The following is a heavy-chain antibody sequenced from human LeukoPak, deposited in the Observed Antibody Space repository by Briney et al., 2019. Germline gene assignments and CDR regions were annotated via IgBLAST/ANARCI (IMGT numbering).Heavy chain of an antibody. Sequence: PSETLSLTCGVSGGSFSGYHWSWIRQTPGKGLEWTGEISQSGGTSYNPSLKSRVTISIETSKNHFSLKLNSLSAADTAMYHCAGSHGGNAVGAFDIWGQGTMVIVSS. D-gene: IGHD4-23*01. CDR3: AGSHGGNAVGAFDI. CDR2: ISQSGGT. J-gene: IGHJ3*02. CDR1: GGSFSGYH. V-gene: IGHV4-34*01.